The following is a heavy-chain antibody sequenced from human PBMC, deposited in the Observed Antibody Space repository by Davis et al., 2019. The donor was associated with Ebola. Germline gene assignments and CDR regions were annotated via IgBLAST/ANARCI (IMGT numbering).Heavy chain of an antibody. Sequence: GESLKISCAASGFTFSSYGMHWVRQAPGKGLEWVAVISYDGSNKYYADSVKGRFTISRDNSKNSLYLQMNSLRDEDTAVYYCARDLPSVNYYDSSGYYHYFDYWGQGTLVTVSS. CDR2: ISYDGSNK. CDR1: GFTFSSYG. D-gene: IGHD3-22*01. V-gene: IGHV3-30*12. CDR3: ARDLPSVNYYDSSGYYHYFDY. J-gene: IGHJ4*02.